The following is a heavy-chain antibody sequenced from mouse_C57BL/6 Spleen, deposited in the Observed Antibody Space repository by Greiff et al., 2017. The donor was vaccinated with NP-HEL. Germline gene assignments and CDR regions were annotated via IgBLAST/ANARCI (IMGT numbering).Heavy chain of an antibody. CDR2: IYPGDGDT. D-gene: IGHD2-4*01. CDR3: AKGYDYDGGSTFDY. V-gene: IGHV1-80*01. CDR1: GYAFSSYW. J-gene: IGHJ2*01. Sequence: VQLQQSGAELVKPGASVKISCKASGYAFSSYWMNWVKQRPGKGLEWIGQIYPGDGDTNYNGKFKGKATLTADKSSSTAYMQLSSLTSEDSAVYFSAKGYDYDGGSTFDYWGQGTTLTVSS.